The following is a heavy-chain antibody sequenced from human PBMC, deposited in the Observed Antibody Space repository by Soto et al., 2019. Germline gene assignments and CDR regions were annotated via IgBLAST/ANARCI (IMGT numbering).Heavy chain of an antibody. J-gene: IGHJ5*02. CDR3: ARGVVVPAARNWFGP. CDR2: IIPILGIA. D-gene: IGHD2-2*01. CDR1: GGTFSSYT. Sequence: QVQLVQSGAEVKKPGSSVKVSCKASGGTFSSYTISWVRQAPGQGLEWMGRIIPILGIANYAQKFQGRVTMTAYKSTSTAYRELRSLRSEDTAVYYCARGVVVPAARNWFGPWGQGTLVTVSS. V-gene: IGHV1-69*02.